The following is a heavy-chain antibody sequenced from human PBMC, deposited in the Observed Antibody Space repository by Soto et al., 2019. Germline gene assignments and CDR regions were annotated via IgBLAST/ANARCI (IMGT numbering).Heavy chain of an antibody. CDR3: ARYMAGGGDAFDI. CDR2: INPSGGST. J-gene: IGHJ3*02. CDR1: GYTFTSYY. V-gene: IGHV1-46*01. Sequence: QVQLVQSGAEVKKPGASVKVSCKASGYTFTSYYMHWVRQAPGQGLEWMGIINPSGGSTSYAQKFQGRVTMPRDTSTSTVYMELSSLRSEDTAVYYCARYMAGGGDAFDIWGQGTMVTVSS. D-gene: IGHD3-16*01.